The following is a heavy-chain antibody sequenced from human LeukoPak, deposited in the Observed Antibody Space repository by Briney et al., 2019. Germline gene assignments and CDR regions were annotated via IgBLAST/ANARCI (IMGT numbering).Heavy chain of an antibody. CDR2: INGDGSST. Sequence: SGGSLRLSCAASGFTFSNYCMHWVRQAPGKGLVWVSRINGDGSSTSYADSVKGRFTISRDNAKNTLYLQMDSLRAEDTAVYYFARDPYGSGRYWGQGTRGAVSS. CDR1: GFTFSNYC. J-gene: IGHJ4*02. CDR3: ARDPYGSGRY. D-gene: IGHD3-10*01. V-gene: IGHV3-74*01.